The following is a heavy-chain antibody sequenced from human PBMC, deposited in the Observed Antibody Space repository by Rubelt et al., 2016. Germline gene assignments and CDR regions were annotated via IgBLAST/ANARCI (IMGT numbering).Heavy chain of an antibody. CDR1: GGSLTGYY. Sequence: QVQLQQRGAGLLKPSETLSLTCIVNGGSLTGYYWSWIRQPPGRGLEWIGEIHHSGNTNYNPSLKGGVTSTVETSKNQLSLKLSSVTAADTAVFYCARGGLRFLEWLPHFDYWGQGTLVTVSS. CDR3: ARGGLRFLEWLPHFDY. D-gene: IGHD3-3*01. J-gene: IGHJ4*02. CDR2: IHHSGNT. V-gene: IGHV4-34*01.